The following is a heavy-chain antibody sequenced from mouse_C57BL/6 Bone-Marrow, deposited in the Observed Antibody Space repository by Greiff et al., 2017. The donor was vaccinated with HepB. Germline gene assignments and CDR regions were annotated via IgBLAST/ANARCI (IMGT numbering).Heavy chain of an antibody. CDR1: GYSFTDYN. D-gene: IGHD2-2*01. CDR3: ARNFPYGYDDYAMDY. Sequence: QLQESGPELVKPGASVKISCKASGYSFTDYNMNWVKQSNGKSLEWIGVINPNYGTTSYNQKFKGKATLTVDTSSSTAYMQLSSLTSEDSAVYYCARNFPYGYDDYAMDYWGQGTSVTVSS. J-gene: IGHJ4*01. V-gene: IGHV1-39*01. CDR2: INPNYGTT.